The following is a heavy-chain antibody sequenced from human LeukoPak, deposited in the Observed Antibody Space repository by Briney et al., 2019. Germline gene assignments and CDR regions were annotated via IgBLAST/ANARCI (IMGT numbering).Heavy chain of an antibody. CDR1: GFTFSGYA. Sequence: QPGGSLRLSCAASGFTFSGYAMHWVRQAPGKGLEWVAVISYDGSNKYYADSVKGRFTISRDNSKNTLYLQMNSLRAEDTAVYYCARDGRITMIVVVSWYFDLWGRGTLVTVSS. V-gene: IGHV3-30*04. J-gene: IGHJ2*01. CDR2: ISYDGSNK. CDR3: ARDGRITMIVVVSWYFDL. D-gene: IGHD3-22*01.